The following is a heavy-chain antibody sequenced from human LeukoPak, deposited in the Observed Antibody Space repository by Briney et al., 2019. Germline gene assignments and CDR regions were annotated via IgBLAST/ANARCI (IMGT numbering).Heavy chain of an antibody. D-gene: IGHD6-19*01. CDR1: GGSFSGYY. J-gene: IGHJ5*02. CDR2: INHSGST. CDR3: VTGYSSGWYPRGWFDP. V-gene: IGHV4-34*01. Sequence: PSETLSLTCAVYGGSFSGYYWSWIRQPPGKGLEWIGEINHSGSTNYNPSLKSRVTISVDTSKNQFSLKLSSVTAADTAVYYCVTGYSSGWYPRGWFDPWGQGTLVTVSS.